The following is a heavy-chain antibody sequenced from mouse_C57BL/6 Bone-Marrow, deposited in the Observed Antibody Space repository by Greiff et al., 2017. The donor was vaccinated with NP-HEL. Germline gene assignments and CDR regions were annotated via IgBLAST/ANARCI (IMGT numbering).Heavy chain of an antibody. CDR3: ASPYDYDVAWFAY. D-gene: IGHD2-4*01. Sequence: EVQLQQSGGDLVKPGGSLKLSCAASGFTFSSYGMSWVRQTPDKRLEWVATISSGGSYTYYPDSVKWRFTISRDNAKNTLYLQMSSLKSEDTAMYYCASPYDYDVAWFAYWGQGTLVTVSA. J-gene: IGHJ3*01. CDR2: ISSGGSYT. CDR1: GFTFSSYG. V-gene: IGHV5-6*01.